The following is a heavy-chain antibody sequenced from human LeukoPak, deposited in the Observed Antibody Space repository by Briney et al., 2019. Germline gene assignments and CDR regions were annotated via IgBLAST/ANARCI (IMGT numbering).Heavy chain of an antibody. CDR3: ARDYSSGWLDRYFDY. V-gene: IGHV4-4*07. D-gene: IGHD6-19*01. CDR2: IYTSGST. CDR1: GGSISSYY. Sequence: SETLSLTCTVSGGSISSYYWSWIRQPAGKGLEWIGRIYTSGSTNYNPSLKSRVTMSVDMSKNQFSLKLSSVTAADTAVFYCARDYSSGWLDRYFDYWGQGTLVTVPS. J-gene: IGHJ4*02.